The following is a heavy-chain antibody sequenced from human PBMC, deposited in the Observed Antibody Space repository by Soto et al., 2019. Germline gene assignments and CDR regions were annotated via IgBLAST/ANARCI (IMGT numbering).Heavy chain of an antibody. D-gene: IGHD6-13*01. V-gene: IGHV4-39*01. Sequence: QLQLQESGPGVVKPSETLSLTCTVSGGSISSSSYYWGWIRQPPGKGLEWIGSVYYGGSTYYNPSLKSRVTISVDTSKNQFSLKLTSMTAADTAVYFCARQPPPIGSNWYWDYWGQGTLVTVSS. CDR1: GGSISSSSYY. CDR3: ARQPPPIGSNWYWDY. J-gene: IGHJ4*02. CDR2: VYYGGST.